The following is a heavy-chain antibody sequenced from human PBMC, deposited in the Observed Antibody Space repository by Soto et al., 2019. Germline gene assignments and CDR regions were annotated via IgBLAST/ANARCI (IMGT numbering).Heavy chain of an antibody. D-gene: IGHD3-22*01. Sequence: EVQLVESGGGVVQPGGSLRLSCAASGFSFSDYEMNWVRQAPGKGLEWVSYSSRSDSTIEYADSVKGRFTISRDYAKTSLYLQMNSLRVEDTAVYYCAIGYYSKKFDYWGQGTLVSVSS. CDR1: GFSFSDYE. CDR3: AIGYYSKKFDY. J-gene: IGHJ4*02. CDR2: SSRSDSTI. V-gene: IGHV3-48*03.